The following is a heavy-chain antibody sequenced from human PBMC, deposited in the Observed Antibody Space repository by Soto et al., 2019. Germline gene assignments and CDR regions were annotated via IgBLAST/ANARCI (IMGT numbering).Heavy chain of an antibody. D-gene: IGHD6-13*01. CDR3: ASFTKSAGFDY. V-gene: IGHV4-59*01. CDR1: GGSISSYY. Sequence: SETLSLTCTVSGGSISSYYWSWIRQPPGKGLEWIGYIYYSGSTNYNPSLKSRVTISVDTSKNQFSLKLSSVTAADTAVYYCASFTKSAGFDYWGQGTLVTVSS. J-gene: IGHJ4*02. CDR2: IYYSGST.